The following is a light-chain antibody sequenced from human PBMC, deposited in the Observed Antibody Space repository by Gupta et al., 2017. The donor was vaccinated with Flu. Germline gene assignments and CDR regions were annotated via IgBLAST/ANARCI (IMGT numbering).Light chain of an antibody. V-gene: IGKV3D-20*02. J-gene: IGKJ3*01. CDR1: QSVTSNY. CDR3: RQQYDWAPFT. CDR2: DAY. Sequence: ELLLQQSPATVSLSPGERATLSCRASQSVTSNYVAWHQQQPRQPPRLLIDDAYSRATGIPEWSGSRWAGKVFTPISSRVQAEVVAYYFRQQYDWAPFTFGHGTTVDVK.